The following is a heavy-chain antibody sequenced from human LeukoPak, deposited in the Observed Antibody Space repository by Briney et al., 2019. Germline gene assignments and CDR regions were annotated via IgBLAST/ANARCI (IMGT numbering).Heavy chain of an antibody. D-gene: IGHD3-22*01. CDR3: ARGVGSPYYYDSSAPDI. CDR1: GFTFSSYA. V-gene: IGHV3-64*01. J-gene: IGHJ3*02. Sequence: PGGSLRLSCAASGFTFSSYAMHWVRQAPGKGLEYVSAISCNGGSTYYANSVKGRFTISRDNSKNTLYLQMGSLRAEDMAVYYCARGVGSPYYYDSSAPDIWGQGTMVTVSS. CDR2: ISCNGGST.